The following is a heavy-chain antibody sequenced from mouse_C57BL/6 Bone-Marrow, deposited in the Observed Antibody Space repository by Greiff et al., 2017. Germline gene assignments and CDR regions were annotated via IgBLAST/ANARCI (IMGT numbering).Heavy chain of an antibody. CDR1: GYTFTSYN. Sequence: ESGAELVRPGASVKMSCKASGYTFTSYNMHWVKQTPRQGLEWIGAIYPGNGDTSYNQKFKGKATLTVDKSSSTAYMQLSSLTSEDSAVYFCARSDYYYTWFAYWGQGTLVTVSA. V-gene: IGHV1-12*01. D-gene: IGHD1-1*01. J-gene: IGHJ3*01. CDR3: ARSDYYYTWFAY. CDR2: IYPGNGDT.